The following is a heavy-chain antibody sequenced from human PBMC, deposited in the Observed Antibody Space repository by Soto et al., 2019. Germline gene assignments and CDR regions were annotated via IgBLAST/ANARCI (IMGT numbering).Heavy chain of an antibody. D-gene: IGHD3-10*01. J-gene: IGHJ4*02. CDR1: GGSIRNYY. Sequence: QVQLQESGPGLVKPSETLSLTCSVSGGSIRNYYWNWIRQPAGKGLEWMGRIYTSGNSDYNPSLKSRVTMSADTSKNQFSLRLSSVTAADSAVYYCARLWFGKPPGYLDYWGQGIRVTISS. CDR2: IYTSGNS. V-gene: IGHV4-4*07. CDR3: ARLWFGKPPGYLDY.